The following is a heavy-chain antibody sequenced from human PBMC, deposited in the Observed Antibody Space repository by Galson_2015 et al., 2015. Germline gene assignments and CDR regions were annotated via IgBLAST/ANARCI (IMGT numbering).Heavy chain of an antibody. CDR2: IIPVFGRA. J-gene: IGHJ6*02. CDR3: ARDSGRGWYGMDV. Sequence: SVKVSCKASGGTFSSYAISWVRQAPGQGPEWMGGIIPVFGRANYALNFQGRVMITADESTRTAYMELSSLRSEDTAVYYCARDSGRGWYGMDVWGQGTTVTVSS. V-gene: IGHV1-69*13. CDR1: GGTFSSYA. D-gene: IGHD2-15*01.